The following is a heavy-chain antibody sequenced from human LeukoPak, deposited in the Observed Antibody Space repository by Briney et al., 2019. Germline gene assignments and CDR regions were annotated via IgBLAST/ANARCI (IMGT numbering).Heavy chain of an antibody. CDR2: ISDDGRNK. D-gene: IGHD2/OR15-2a*01. Sequence: GGSLRLSCAASGFTFSSYGMHWVRQAPGKGLEWVALISDDGRNKYYADSVKGRFTISRDNSKNTLYLQMSSLRAEDTAVYYCASRSMASDYWGQGTLVTVSS. CDR3: ASRSMASDY. J-gene: IGHJ4*02. V-gene: IGHV3-30*03. CDR1: GFTFSSYG.